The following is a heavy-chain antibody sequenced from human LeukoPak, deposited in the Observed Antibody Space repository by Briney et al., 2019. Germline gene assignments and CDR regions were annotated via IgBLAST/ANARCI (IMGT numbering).Heavy chain of an antibody. V-gene: IGHV3-30-3*01. CDR1: GFTFSIYC. Sequence: GWSLIMSCSAPGFTFSIYCMNWVRPAPGKGLHWLAVISYDGNNKYYADSVKGRFTISRDNSKNTLYLQMNSLRAEDTAVYYCARDRTPSVVRGLFDPWGQGTLVTVSS. J-gene: IGHJ5*02. D-gene: IGHD3-10*01. CDR2: ISYDGNNK. CDR3: ARDRTPSVVRGLFDP.